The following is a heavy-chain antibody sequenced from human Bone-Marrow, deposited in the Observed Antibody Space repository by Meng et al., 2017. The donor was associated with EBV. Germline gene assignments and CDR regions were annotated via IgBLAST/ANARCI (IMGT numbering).Heavy chain of an antibody. CDR3: ARDGGLQTGWFGP. Sequence: QVQSVESGGGLVKPGGSLRLSCAASESTFSEFYMSWIRQAPGKGPEWLGYINLGGSIRKYADSVKGRFTISRDNAKNLLYLHMNSLRADDTAIYFCARDGGLQTGWFGPWGQGTLVTVSS. D-gene: IGHD3-16*01. CDR1: ESTFSEFY. V-gene: IGHV3-11*01. CDR2: INLGGSIR. J-gene: IGHJ5*02.